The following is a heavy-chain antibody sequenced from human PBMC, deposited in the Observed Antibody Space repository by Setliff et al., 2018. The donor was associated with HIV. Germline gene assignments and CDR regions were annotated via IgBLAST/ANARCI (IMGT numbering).Heavy chain of an antibody. CDR3: AKAPGWLSLSHY. V-gene: IGHV3-74*01. CDR1: GFTFSRYG. CDR2: INTKGRGI. J-gene: IGHJ4*02. D-gene: IGHD3-22*01. Sequence: PGESLKISCAASGFTFSRYGMHWVRQAPGKGLVHVSRINTKGRGITYADSVKGRFTISRDNAKNTVYLQMNSLRVEDTAIYYCAKAPGWLSLSHYWGQGTLVTVSS.